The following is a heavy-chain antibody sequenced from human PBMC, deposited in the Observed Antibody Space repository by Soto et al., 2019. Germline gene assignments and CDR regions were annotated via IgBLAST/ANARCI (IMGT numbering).Heavy chain of an antibody. Sequence: QLQLQESGSGLVKPSQTLYLTCAVSGGSISSGGYSWSWIRQPPGKGLEWIGYIYHSGSTYYNPSLKSRVTRSVDRSKNQFSLKLSSVTAADTAVYYCARDDPLHGTGMDVWGQGTTVTVSS. CDR1: GGSISSGGYS. J-gene: IGHJ6*02. D-gene: IGHD1-26*01. V-gene: IGHV4-30-2*01. CDR3: ARDDPLHGTGMDV. CDR2: IYHSGST.